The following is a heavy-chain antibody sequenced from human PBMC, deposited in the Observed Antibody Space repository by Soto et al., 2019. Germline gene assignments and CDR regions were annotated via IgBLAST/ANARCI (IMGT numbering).Heavy chain of an antibody. Sequence: SGPTLVNPTQTLTLTCTFSGFSLSTSGVGVGWIRQPPGKALEWLALIYWDDDKRYSPSLKSRLTITKDTSKNPVVLTMTNMDPVDTATYYCALRRVVPAAMPTMGAFDIWGQGTMVTVSS. V-gene: IGHV2-5*02. CDR1: GFSLSTSGVG. CDR3: ALRRVVPAAMPTMGAFDI. D-gene: IGHD2-2*01. J-gene: IGHJ3*02. CDR2: IYWDDDK.